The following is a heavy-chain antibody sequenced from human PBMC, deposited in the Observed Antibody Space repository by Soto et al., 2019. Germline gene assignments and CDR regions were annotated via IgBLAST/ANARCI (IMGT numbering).Heavy chain of an antibody. J-gene: IGHJ4*02. D-gene: IGHD6-13*01. Sequence: EVHLLESGGGMVQPGGSLRLSCAASGFTFSSYAMSWVRQAPGKVLERVSGIDGSGGSIYYADSVKGRFTISRDNSKSTLYLQMNSLRVEDTGLYYCARGVPIRSRSQGLFDCWGLGTLVTVSS. V-gene: IGHV3-23*01. CDR2: IDGSGGSI. CDR1: GFTFSSYA. CDR3: ARGVPIRSRSQGLFDC.